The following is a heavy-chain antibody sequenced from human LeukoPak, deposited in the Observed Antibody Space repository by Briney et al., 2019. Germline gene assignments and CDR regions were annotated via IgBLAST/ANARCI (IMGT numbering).Heavy chain of an antibody. D-gene: IGHD1-1*01. CDR2: ISSTGNYI. Sequence: GGSLRLSCVGSGFIFSNFNMNWVRQAPGKGLEWVSSISSTGNYIHYADSVKGRFNISRDNAQKSLYLQMNSLRVEDSAVYYCARVSTGPVWGQGTLVTVSS. V-gene: IGHV3-21*01. CDR3: ARVSTGPV. CDR1: GFIFSNFN. J-gene: IGHJ4*02.